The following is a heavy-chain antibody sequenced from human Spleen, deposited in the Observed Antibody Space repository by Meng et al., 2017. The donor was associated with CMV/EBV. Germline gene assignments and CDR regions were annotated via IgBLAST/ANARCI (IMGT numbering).Heavy chain of an antibody. J-gene: IGHJ5*02. CDR2: IRFDGRDK. Sequence: GESLKISCAASGFSFSFYGVHWVRQAPGKGLEWVAFIRFDGRDKYYAESVKGRFIISRDTSKNMLYLQMNNLRAEDTAVYYCARGPPLTPWGQGTLVTVS. CDR3: ARGPPLTP. D-gene: IGHD3-16*01. CDR1: GFSFSFYG. V-gene: IGHV3-30*02.